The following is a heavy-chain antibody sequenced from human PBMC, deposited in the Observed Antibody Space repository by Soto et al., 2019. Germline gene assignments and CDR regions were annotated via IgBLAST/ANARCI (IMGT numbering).Heavy chain of an antibody. D-gene: IGHD6-13*01. Sequence: PSETLSLTCTVSGGSIGSYYWSWIRQPPGKGLEWIGYIYYSGSTNYNPSLKSRVTISVDTSKNQFSLKLSSVTAADTAVYYCARGVAAAGTCYYFDYWGQGTLVTVS. CDR1: GGSIGSYY. CDR2: IYYSGST. CDR3: ARGVAAAGTCYYFDY. J-gene: IGHJ4*02. V-gene: IGHV4-59*01.